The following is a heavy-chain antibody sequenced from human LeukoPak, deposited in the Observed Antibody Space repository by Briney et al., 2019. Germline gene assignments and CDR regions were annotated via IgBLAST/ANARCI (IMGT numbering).Heavy chain of an antibody. Sequence: GGSLRLSCAASGVTFSSYAMHWVRQAPGKGLEWLALISYDGSNKNYADSVKGRFTISRDNAKNSLYLQMNSLRAEDTAVYYCARRRDIVVVPAAYNWFDPWGQGTLVTVSS. CDR3: ARRRDIVVVPAAYNWFDP. V-gene: IGHV3-30*04. D-gene: IGHD2-2*01. CDR1: GVTFSSYA. CDR2: ISYDGSNK. J-gene: IGHJ5*02.